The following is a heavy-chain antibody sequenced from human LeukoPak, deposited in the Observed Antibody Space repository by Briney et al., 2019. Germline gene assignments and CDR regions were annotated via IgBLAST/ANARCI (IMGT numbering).Heavy chain of an antibody. D-gene: IGHD3-22*01. CDR3: ATLSTSYFDSSGYYSTFLDY. CDR1: GYTLTELS. J-gene: IGHJ4*02. CDR2: FYPEDGET. V-gene: IGHV1-24*01. Sequence: ASVKVSCKVSGYTLTELSMHWVRRAPGKGLEWMGGFYPEDGETIYAQKFQGRVTMTEDTSTDTAYMELSTLRSEDTAVYYCATLSTSYFDSSGYYSTFLDYWGQGTLVTVSS.